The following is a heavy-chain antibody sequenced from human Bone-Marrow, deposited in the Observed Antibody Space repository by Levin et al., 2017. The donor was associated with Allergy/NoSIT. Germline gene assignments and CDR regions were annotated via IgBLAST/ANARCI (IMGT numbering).Heavy chain of an antibody. D-gene: IGHD2-21*01. V-gene: IGHV3-7*02. CDR3: ARNVAWSVEF. J-gene: IGHJ4*02. CDR2: INRDGGDG. CDR1: GFTFSGYW. Sequence: GESLKISCASSGFTFSGYWMAWVRQAPGKGLEWVANINRDGGDGYYVDSVKGRFTISRDNARNSLDLQMNSLRVEDTAVYYCARNVAWSVEFRVPGALVTVSS.